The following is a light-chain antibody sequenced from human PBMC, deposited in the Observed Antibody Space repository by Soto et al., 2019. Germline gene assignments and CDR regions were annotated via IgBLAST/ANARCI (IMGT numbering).Light chain of an antibody. CDR3: SSYAGSNIL. Sequence: QSALTQPPSASGSPGQSVTISCTGTSSDVGYYNYVSWYQQHPGKAPNLMIYEVSKRPSGVPDRFSGSKSGNTASLTVSGLQAEDEADYYCSSYAGSNILFGTGTKLTVL. CDR2: EVS. J-gene: IGLJ1*01. V-gene: IGLV2-8*01. CDR1: SSDVGYYNY.